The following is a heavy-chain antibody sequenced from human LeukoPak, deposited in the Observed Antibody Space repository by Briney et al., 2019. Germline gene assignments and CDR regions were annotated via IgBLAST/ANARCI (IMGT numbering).Heavy chain of an antibody. Sequence: SETPSLTCSVSGGSISSYYWSWIRQPPGKGLEWIGYIYYSGSTNHNLSLKSRVTISVDTSKNQFSLKLSSVTAADTAVYYCARVTSSWSFDYWGQGTLVTVSS. D-gene: IGHD6-13*01. CDR2: IYYSGST. CDR3: ARVTSSWSFDY. V-gene: IGHV4-59*01. J-gene: IGHJ4*02. CDR1: GGSISSYY.